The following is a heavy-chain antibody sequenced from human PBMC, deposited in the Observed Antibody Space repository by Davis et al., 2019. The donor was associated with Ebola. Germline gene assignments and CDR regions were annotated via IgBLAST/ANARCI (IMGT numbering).Heavy chain of an antibody. CDR2: IAYTGNT. CDR1: GASMTSYY. D-gene: IGHD2-2*01. V-gene: IGHV4-59*01. J-gene: IGHJ3*01. CDR3: ARGGLVPAALYL. Sequence: TLSLTCTVSGASMTSYYWSWIRQPPGKGLEWIGYIAYTGNTIYNPSLKSRVTISGDTSKKQFSLRLNSVTAADTAVYYCARGGLVPAALYLWGQGQWSPSLQ.